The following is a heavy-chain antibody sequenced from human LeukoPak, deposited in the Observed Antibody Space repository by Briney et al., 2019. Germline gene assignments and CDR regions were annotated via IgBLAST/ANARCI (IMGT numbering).Heavy chain of an antibody. CDR3: ARGVGTNYFDY. CDR1: GYTFTSYY. D-gene: IGHD1-26*01. V-gene: IGHV1-46*01. Sequence: ASVKVSCKASGYTFTSYYLHWVRQAPGQGPEWMGIIKPNGGSTTYAQKLQGRVTMTRDTSTSTVYMELSSLRSDDTAVYYCARGVGTNYFDYWGQGTLVTVSS. J-gene: IGHJ4*02. CDR2: IKPNGGST.